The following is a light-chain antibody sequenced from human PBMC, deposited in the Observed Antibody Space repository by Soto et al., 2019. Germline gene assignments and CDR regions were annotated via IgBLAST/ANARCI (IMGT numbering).Light chain of an antibody. V-gene: IGKV4-1*01. Sequence: DIVMTQSPDSLAVSLGERATINCKSSQSVLYISNNKNYLAWYQQKPGQPPKLLIYWASTRESGVPDRFSGSGSGTDFTLTISSLQAEDVAVYYCQQYYSAPLTFGGGTKLEIK. CDR2: WAS. CDR1: QSVLYISNNKNY. CDR3: QQYYSAPLT. J-gene: IGKJ4*01.